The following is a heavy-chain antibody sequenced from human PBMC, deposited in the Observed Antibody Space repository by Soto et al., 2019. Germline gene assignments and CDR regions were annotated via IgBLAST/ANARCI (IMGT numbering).Heavy chain of an antibody. J-gene: IGHJ4*02. V-gene: IGHV3-48*02. D-gene: IGHD4-17*01. CDR2: IRSSSSDT. CDR3: ARDNLRTATTIDF. Sequence: PGGSLRLSCAASGFTFSDYSMNWVRQAPGKGLEWVSNIRSSSSDTCYADSVKGRFTIFRDNAKNSLYLQMNSLRDEDTAVYYCARDNLRTATTIDFWGLGTLVTVSS. CDR1: GFTFSDYS.